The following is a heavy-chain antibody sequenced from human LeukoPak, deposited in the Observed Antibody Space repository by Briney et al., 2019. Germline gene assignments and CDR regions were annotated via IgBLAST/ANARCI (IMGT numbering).Heavy chain of an antibody. J-gene: IGHJ6*02. D-gene: IGHD3-22*01. V-gene: IGHV4-39*01. CDR3: ARVKYYYDSSGYYVPYAMDV. CDR1: GGSISSYY. Sequence: SETLSLTCTVSGGSISSYYWGWIRQPPGKGLEWIGSIYSSGSTYYNPSLKSRVTISVDTSKNQFSLKLSSVIAADTAVYYCARVKYYYDSSGYYVPYAMDVWGQGTTVTVSS. CDR2: IYSSGST.